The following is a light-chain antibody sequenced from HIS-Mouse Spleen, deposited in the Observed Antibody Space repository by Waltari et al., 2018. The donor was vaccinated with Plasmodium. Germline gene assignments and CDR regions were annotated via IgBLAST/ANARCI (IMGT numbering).Light chain of an antibody. CDR1: VLANKY. CDR2: KDS. J-gene: IGLJ3*02. V-gene: IGLV3-27*01. Sequence: SYELTQPSSVSVSPGQTARITCSGAVLANKYARWFQQKPGQAPGLVIYKDSARPSGIPERFSGSSSGTTVTLTISGAQVEDEADYYCYSAADNNLVFGGGTKLTVL. CDR3: YSAADNNLV.